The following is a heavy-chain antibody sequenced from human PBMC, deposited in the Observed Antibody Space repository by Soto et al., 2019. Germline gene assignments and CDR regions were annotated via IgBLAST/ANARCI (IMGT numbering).Heavy chain of an antibody. Sequence: QVQLVQSGAEVKKPGSSVKVSCKASGGTFSSYTISWVRQAPGQRLEWMGRIIPILGIANYAQKFQGRVTITADKSTSTAYMELSSLRSEDAAVYYCARKWDTAMVSYWGQGTLVTVSS. CDR2: IIPILGIA. CDR3: ARKWDTAMVSY. J-gene: IGHJ4*02. V-gene: IGHV1-69*02. CDR1: GGTFSSYT. D-gene: IGHD5-18*01.